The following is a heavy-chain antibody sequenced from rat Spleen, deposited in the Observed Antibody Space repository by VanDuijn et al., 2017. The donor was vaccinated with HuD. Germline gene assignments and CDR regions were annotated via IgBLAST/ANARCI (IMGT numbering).Heavy chain of an antibody. V-gene: IGHV3-1*01. CDR1: GYSITSSY. D-gene: IGHD1-2*01. J-gene: IGHJ2*01. CDR3: ARYHYSSYMAYYFDY. Sequence: EVQLQESGPGLVKPSQSLSLTCSVTGYSITSSYKWNWIRKFPGNKMEWIGHINYSGSTTYNPSLKSRISITRDTSKNQFFLQFNSVTTEDTATYYCARYHYSSYMAYYFDYWGQGVMVTVSS. CDR2: INYSGST.